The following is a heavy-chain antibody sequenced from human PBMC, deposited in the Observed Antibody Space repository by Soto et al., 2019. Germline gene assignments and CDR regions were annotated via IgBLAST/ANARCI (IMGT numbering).Heavy chain of an antibody. V-gene: IGHV4-4*07. D-gene: IGHD2-15*01. CDR1: GGSISNFF. CDR2: IYSSGTT. Sequence: SETLSLTCSVSGGSISNFFWSWMRQPAGKGLEWIGRIYSSGTTIYNPSLKSRVTMSVDTSKNQFSLNLSSVTAADTALYYCARTMKGYCGGGTCYWFDYWGQGALVT. CDR3: ARTMKGYCGGGTCYWFDY. J-gene: IGHJ4*02.